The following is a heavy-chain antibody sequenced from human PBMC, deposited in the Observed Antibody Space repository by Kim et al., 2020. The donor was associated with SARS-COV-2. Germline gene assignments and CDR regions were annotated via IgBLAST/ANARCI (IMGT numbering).Heavy chain of an antibody. J-gene: IGHJ6*02. V-gene: IGHV3-74*01. D-gene: IGHD6-6*01. CDR3: VRESTALVVYGMDV. Sequence: GGSLRLSCAASGFTFSDYWMHWVRQAPGKGLVWVSRINSDGSSTNYADSVKGRFTISRDNAKNTLYLQMNSLRAEDTAVYYCVRESTALVVYGMDVWGQGTTVTVSS. CDR1: GFTFSDYW. CDR2: INSDGSST.